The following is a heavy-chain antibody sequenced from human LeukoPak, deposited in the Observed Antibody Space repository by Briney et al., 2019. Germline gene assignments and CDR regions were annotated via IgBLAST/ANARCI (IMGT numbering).Heavy chain of an antibody. CDR2: IYSDGTT. CDR1: GSTVISNY. CDR3: AKDSFRMVRGAKVPYYYYGMDV. J-gene: IGHJ6*02. D-gene: IGHD3-10*01. Sequence: PGGSLRLSCTVSGSTVISNYMSWVRQAPGKGLEWVSVIYSDGTTYNTDSVKGRFTISRDNSKNTLYLQMNSLRAEDTAVYYCAKDSFRMVRGAKVPYYYYGMDVWGQGTTVTVSS. V-gene: IGHV3-53*01.